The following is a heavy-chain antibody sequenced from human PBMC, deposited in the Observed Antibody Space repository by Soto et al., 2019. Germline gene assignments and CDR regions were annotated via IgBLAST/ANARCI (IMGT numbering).Heavy chain of an antibody. D-gene: IGHD2-15*01. CDR2: VYNSGST. Sequence: QLQLQESGPGLVKPSETLSLSCTVSGGSISTNYYWGWIRQTPGKGLEWIGSVYNSGSTSYNPSLKSRVTIYVDTSKNQFSLTLRSVTAADTAVYYCARHGGDCNGNICYSAYPYYGMDVWGQGTTVTVSS. CDR3: ARHGGDCNGNICYSAYPYYGMDV. CDR1: GGSISTNYY. J-gene: IGHJ6*02. V-gene: IGHV4-39*01.